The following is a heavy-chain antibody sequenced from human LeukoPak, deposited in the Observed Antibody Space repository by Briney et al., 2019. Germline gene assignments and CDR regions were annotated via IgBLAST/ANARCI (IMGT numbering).Heavy chain of an antibody. Sequence: PSVKVSCKASGGTFSSYAISWVRQAPGQGLEWMGGIIPIFGTANYAQKFQGRVTITADESTSTAYMELSSLRSEDTAVYYCARWVGSSGDAFDIWGQGTMVTVSS. D-gene: IGHD3-22*01. J-gene: IGHJ3*02. V-gene: IGHV1-69*01. CDR2: IIPIFGTA. CDR1: GGTFSSYA. CDR3: ARWVGSSGDAFDI.